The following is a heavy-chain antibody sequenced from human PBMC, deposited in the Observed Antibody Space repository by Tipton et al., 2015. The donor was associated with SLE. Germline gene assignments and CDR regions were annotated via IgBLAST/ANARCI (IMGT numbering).Heavy chain of an antibody. CDR1: GVSISSSY. CDR3: ARDSNIAAASYFDL. CDR2: IFITGST. V-gene: IGHV4-4*08. J-gene: IGHJ2*01. D-gene: IGHD6-13*01. Sequence: TLSLTCTVSGVSISSSYWGWIRQPPGKGLEWIGYIFITGSTTYNPALGSRITISLDTSKSQFSLRLTSVTAADTAVYYCARDSNIAAASYFDLWGRGTLVTVSS.